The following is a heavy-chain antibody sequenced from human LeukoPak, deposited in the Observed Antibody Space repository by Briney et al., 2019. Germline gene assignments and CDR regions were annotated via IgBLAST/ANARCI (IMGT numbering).Heavy chain of an antibody. D-gene: IGHD3-16*01. V-gene: IGHV1-2*02. CDR3: ARDIWYLRLIYY. Sequence: ASVKVSCKASGYTFTDYYLHWVRQAPGQGLEWMGWVNPNSGATKYAQNFQGRVTMTGDTSISTGYMELSGLTSDDTAVYYCARDIWYLRLIYYWGQGTLVTVSS. J-gene: IGHJ4*02. CDR2: VNPNSGAT. CDR1: GYTFTDYY.